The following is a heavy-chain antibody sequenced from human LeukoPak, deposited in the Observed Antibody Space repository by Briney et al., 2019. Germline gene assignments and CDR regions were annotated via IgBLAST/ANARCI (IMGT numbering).Heavy chain of an antibody. Sequence: ASVKVSCKASGYTFTGYYIHWVRQAPGQGLEWMGWINSNTGGTNYAQRFQGRVTMTRDTSISTVYMELSRLRSDDTAVYHCARGIVGATTSLDYWGQGTLVTVSS. V-gene: IGHV1-2*02. CDR1: GYTFTGYY. D-gene: IGHD1-26*01. J-gene: IGHJ4*02. CDR2: INSNTGGT. CDR3: ARGIVGATTSLDY.